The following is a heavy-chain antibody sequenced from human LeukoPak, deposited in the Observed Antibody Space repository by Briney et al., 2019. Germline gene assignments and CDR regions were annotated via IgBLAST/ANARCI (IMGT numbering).Heavy chain of an antibody. CDR1: GFTFNTYD. V-gene: IGHV3-13*01. Sequence: HPGGSLRLSCAASGFTFNTYDMHWVRQPTGKGLEWVSAIGIAGDTYYPGSGKGRFTISRDNANDSLYLQLNSLRAGDTAVYYCARGYCSNPRCSEGSSFASWGQGALVTVPS. CDR3: ARGYCSNPRCSEGSSFAS. J-gene: IGHJ4*02. D-gene: IGHD2-2*01. CDR2: IGIAGDT.